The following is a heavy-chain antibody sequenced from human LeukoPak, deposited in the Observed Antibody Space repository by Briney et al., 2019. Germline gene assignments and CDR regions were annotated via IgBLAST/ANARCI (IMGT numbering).Heavy chain of an antibody. V-gene: IGHV3-66*01. CDR2: IYSGGST. CDR3: ARGRYYYDSSGYSQGAAFDI. Sequence: GGSLRLSCAASGFTFSSNAMSWVRQAPGKGLEWVSVIYSGGSTYYADSVKGRFTISRDNSKNTLYLQMNSLRAEDTAVYYCARGRYYYDSSGYSQGAAFDIWGQGTMVTVSS. CDR1: GFTFSSNA. J-gene: IGHJ3*02. D-gene: IGHD3-22*01.